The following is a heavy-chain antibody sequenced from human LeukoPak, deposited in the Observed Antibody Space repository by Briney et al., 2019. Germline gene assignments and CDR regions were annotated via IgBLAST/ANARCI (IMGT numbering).Heavy chain of an antibody. V-gene: IGHV3-23*01. CDR1: GFTFSSYA. Sequence: AWSLRLSCAASGFTFSSYAMSWVRQAPGKGLEWVSAISGSGGSTYYADSVKGRFTISRDNSKNTLYLQMNSLRAEDTAVYYCAKDSYYYDSSGYREGDTYFDYWGQGTLVTVSS. D-gene: IGHD3-22*01. CDR2: ISGSGGST. J-gene: IGHJ4*02. CDR3: AKDSYYYDSSGYREGDTYFDY.